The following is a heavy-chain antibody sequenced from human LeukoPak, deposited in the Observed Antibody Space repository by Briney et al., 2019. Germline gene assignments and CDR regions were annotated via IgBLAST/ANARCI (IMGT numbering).Heavy chain of an antibody. V-gene: IGHV3-15*01. CDR1: GFTFSNVW. CDR3: TRVLWIQLWFFDY. D-gene: IGHD5-18*01. Sequence: GGSLRLSCAASGFTFSNVWMSWVRQAPGKGLEWVGRIKSNTGGGTTEYAASVKGRFTISRDDSKSIAYLQMNSLKTEDTAVYYCTRVLWIQLWFFDYWGQGTLVTVSS. J-gene: IGHJ4*02. CDR2: IKSNTGGGTT.